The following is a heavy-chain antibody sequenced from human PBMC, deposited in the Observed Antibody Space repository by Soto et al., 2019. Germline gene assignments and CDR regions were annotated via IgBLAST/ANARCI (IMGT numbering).Heavy chain of an antibody. Sequence: QVQLVQSGAAVKKPGASVKVSCKASGYTFTSYGFSWVRQAPGQGLEWMGWISAYNGNTNYAQKLQGRVTMTTDTSTSTAYMELRSLRSVDTAVYYCASYHLNSYYYGMDVWGQGTTVTVSS. CDR2: ISAYNGNT. V-gene: IGHV1-18*01. J-gene: IGHJ6*02. CDR3: ASYHLNSYYYGMDV. CDR1: GYTFTSYG.